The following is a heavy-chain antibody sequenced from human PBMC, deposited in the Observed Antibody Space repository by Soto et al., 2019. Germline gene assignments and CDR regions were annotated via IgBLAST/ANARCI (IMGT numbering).Heavy chain of an antibody. Sequence: ASVRVSCTDSGYTLTGSAMHWVRQAPGRRLEWMGWINTGNGITQYSQRFQGRVSLTSDTSASTADMELSKLRSEDTALYFFACESDAITVTTLDFWGQGTLVT. D-gene: IGHD4-17*01. CDR3: ACESDAITVTTLDF. V-gene: IGHV1-3*04. CDR1: GYTLTGSA. CDR2: INTGNGIT. J-gene: IGHJ4*02.